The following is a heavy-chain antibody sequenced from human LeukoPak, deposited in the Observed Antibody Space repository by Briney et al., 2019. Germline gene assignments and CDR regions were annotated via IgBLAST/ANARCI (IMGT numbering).Heavy chain of an antibody. CDR3: ARSQYRAPFDY. D-gene: IGHD3-16*02. CDR1: GFTFSDYR. CDR2: ISSSGSTI. V-gene: IGHV3-11*01. Sequence: PGGSLRLSCAAPGFTFSDYRMSWIRQAPGKGLEWVSYISSSGSTIYYADSVKGRFTISRDNAKNSLYLQMNSLRAEDTAVYYCARSQYRAPFDYWGQGTLVTVSS. J-gene: IGHJ4*02.